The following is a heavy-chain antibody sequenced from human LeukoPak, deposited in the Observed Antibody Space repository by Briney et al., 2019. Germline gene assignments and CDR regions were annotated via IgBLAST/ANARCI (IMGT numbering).Heavy chain of an antibody. V-gene: IGHV4-34*01. J-gene: IGHJ4*02. Sequence: SETLSLTCAVYGGSFSGYYWSWIRQPPGKGLEWIGEINHSGSTNYNPSLKSRVTISVDTSKNQFSLKLSSVTAADTAVYYCAGPYDYGPYWGQGTLVTVSS. CDR1: GGSFSGYY. CDR3: AGPYDYGPY. D-gene: IGHD4-17*01. CDR2: INHSGST.